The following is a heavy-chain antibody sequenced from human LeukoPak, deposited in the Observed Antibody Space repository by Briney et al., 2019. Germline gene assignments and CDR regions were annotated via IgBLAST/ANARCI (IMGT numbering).Heavy chain of an antibody. D-gene: IGHD1-1*01. CDR2: ISYDGSDK. J-gene: IGHJ5*02. V-gene: IGHV3-30*03. CDR3: VVDFQYNSP. Sequence: GRSLRLSCAASGFTFSSYGMHWVRQAPGKGLEWVAVISYDGSDKYSADSVKGRFTISRDNAKNTLYLQMNSPRIEDTAVYYCVVDFQYNSPWGQGTLVTVSS. CDR1: GFTFSSYG.